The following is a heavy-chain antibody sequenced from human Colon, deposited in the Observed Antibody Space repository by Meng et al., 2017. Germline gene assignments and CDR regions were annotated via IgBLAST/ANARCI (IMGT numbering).Heavy chain of an antibody. J-gene: IGHJ4*02. CDR1: GGSISSGTHH. Sequence: QLQLQESGPGLVKPPETLSLTCRVPGGSISSGTHHWGWVRQPPGKGLEWIGSVYYSGTTYYSPSLKSRVTISVDTSKNQFSLKLSSVTAADTAVYYCARRDAVIKGVDCWGQGTLVTVSS. D-gene: IGHD2-21*01. CDR3: ARRDAVIKGVDC. V-gene: IGHV4-39*01. CDR2: VYYSGTT.